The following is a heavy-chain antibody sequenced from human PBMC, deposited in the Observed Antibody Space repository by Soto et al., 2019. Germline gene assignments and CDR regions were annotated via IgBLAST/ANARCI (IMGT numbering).Heavy chain of an antibody. Sequence: SETLSLTCTVSGVSISSGGYYWSWIRQYPGKGLEWIGNIYYSGRTYYNPSLKSRVILSVDTSKNHFPLTLRSVTAADSAMYYCASVIGGESEYYFDFWGQGALVTVSS. V-gene: IGHV4-31*03. CDR3: ASVIGGESEYYFDF. J-gene: IGHJ4*02. CDR1: GVSISSGGYY. D-gene: IGHD2-21*01. CDR2: IYYSGRT.